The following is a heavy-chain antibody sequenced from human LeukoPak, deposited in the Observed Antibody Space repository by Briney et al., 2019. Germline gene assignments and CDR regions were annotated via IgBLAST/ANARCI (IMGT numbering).Heavy chain of an antibody. CDR2: ISGSGGST. D-gene: IGHD6-19*01. Sequence: PGGSLRLSCAASGFTFSSNAMSWVRQAPGKGLEWVSAISGSGGSTYYADSVKGRFTISRDNSKNTLYLQMNSLRAEDTAVYYCAKDSSGWRSYYFDYWGQGTLVTVSS. CDR1: GFTFSSNA. J-gene: IGHJ4*02. V-gene: IGHV3-23*01. CDR3: AKDSSGWRSYYFDY.